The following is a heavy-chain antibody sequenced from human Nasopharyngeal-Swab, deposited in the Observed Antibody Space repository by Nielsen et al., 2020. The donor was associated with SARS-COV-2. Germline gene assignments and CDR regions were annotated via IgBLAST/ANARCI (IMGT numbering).Heavy chain of an antibody. CDR3: ARIIVDTAMVTGRWFDP. J-gene: IGHJ5*02. V-gene: IGHV2-26*01. Sequence: SGPTLVKPTETLTLTCTVSGFSLSNARMGVSWIRQPPGKALEWLAHIFSNDEKSYSTSLKSRLTISKDTSKIQVVLTMTNMDPVDTATYYCARIIVDTAMVTGRWFDPWGQGTLVTVSS. CDR1: GFSLSNARMG. CDR2: IFSNDEK. D-gene: IGHD5-18*01.